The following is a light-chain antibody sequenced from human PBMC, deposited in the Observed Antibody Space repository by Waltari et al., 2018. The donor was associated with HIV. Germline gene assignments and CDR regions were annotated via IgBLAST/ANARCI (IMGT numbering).Light chain of an antibody. V-gene: IGLV2-14*01. CDR1: TSYFGLYNF. J-gene: IGLJ3*02. CDR2: EVS. Sequence: QSALTQPASVSGSPGQSITISCTGSTSYFGLYNFISWSQQHPGGVPKVIISEVSSRPSGVSSRFSGSKSGNTASLTISWLQTEDEADYYCTSFTSNYTVMFGGGTKVTVL. CDR3: TSFTSNYTVM.